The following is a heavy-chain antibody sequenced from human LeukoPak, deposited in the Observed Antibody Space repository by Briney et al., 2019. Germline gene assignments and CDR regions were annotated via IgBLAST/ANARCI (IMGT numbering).Heavy chain of an antibody. Sequence: ASVKVSCKASGYTFTSYGISWVRQAPGQGLEWVGWISAYNGNTNYAQKLQGRVTMTTDTSTSTAYMELRSLRSDDTAVYYCARDLDIVVVPAAIRWAFNYMDVWGKGTTVTVSS. CDR2: ISAYNGNT. CDR1: GYTFTSYG. V-gene: IGHV1-18*01. CDR3: ARDLDIVVVPAAIRWAFNYMDV. D-gene: IGHD2-2*02. J-gene: IGHJ6*03.